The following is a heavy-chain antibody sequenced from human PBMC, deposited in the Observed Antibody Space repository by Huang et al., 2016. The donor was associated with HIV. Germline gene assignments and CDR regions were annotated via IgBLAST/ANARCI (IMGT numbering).Heavy chain of an antibody. CDR3: ARAPSRAFGTVFDS. V-gene: IGHV4-59*02. J-gene: IGHJ4*02. CDR1: GGSVSKFY. Sequence: QVQLQESGPGVVKPSETLSLTCSVSGGSVSKFYWSWIRQPPGKVLEWIGDISHTGTTNFNPALKSLATISIDTSKNQCSLMLSSATAADTAVYYCARAPSRAFGTVFDSWGQGSLVIVSS. D-gene: IGHD3-10*01. CDR2: ISHTGTT.